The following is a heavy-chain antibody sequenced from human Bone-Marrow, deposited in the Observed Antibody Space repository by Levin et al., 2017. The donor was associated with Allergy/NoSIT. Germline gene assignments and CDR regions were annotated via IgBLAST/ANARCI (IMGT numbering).Heavy chain of an antibody. CDR1: GFTFYNYN. J-gene: IGHJ4*02. CDR2: ISVTGSYI. D-gene: IGHD2-15*01. Sequence: GESLKISCSASGFTFYNYNMHWVRQTPGKGLEWVSSISVTGSYIYYADSVKGRFTISRANTKNSLSLQMNSLRAEDTAVYYCARDPMPCSGGGCYHFDYWGRGALVTVSS. CDR3: ARDPMPCSGGGCYHFDY. V-gene: IGHV3-21*01.